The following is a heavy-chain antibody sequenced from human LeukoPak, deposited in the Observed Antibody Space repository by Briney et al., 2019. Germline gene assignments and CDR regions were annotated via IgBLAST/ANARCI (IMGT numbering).Heavy chain of an antibody. Sequence: GGSLRLACAASGFTFSNYAMNWVRQAPGKGLEWVSAISGSGGSTDYTDSVKGRFTISRDNSNNTLYLQMNSLRAEDTAVYYCAKGSGYGSGWYYFEYWGRGTLVTVSS. D-gene: IGHD6-19*01. V-gene: IGHV3-23*01. J-gene: IGHJ4*02. CDR2: ISGSGGST. CDR1: GFTFSNYA. CDR3: AKGSGYGSGWYYFEY.